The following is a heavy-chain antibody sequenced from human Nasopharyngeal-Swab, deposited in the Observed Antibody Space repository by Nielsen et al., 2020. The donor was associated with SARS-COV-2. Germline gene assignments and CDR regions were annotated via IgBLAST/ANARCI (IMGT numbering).Heavy chain of an antibody. D-gene: IGHD1-26*01. CDR1: GFTFSSYW. J-gene: IGHJ4*02. CDR2: IYPGDSDT. V-gene: IGHV5-51*01. CDR3: ARRDGSYYDVDY. Sequence: GESLKISCAASGFTFSSYWIGWVRQMPGKGPEWMGIIYPGDSDTRYSPSFQGQVTISADKSISTAYLQWSSLKASDTAMYYCARRDGSYYDVDYWGQGTLVTVSS.